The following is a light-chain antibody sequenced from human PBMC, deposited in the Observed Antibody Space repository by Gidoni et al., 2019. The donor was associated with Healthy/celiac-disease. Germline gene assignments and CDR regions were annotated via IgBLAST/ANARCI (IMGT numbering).Light chain of an antibody. Sequence: DVVMTQSPLSLPVTLGQPASISCRSSQSLVYSDGNTYLNWFQQRPGQSPRRLSYKVSNRDSGVPDRFSGSGSGTDFTLKISRVEAEDVGVYYCMQDTHWLWTFGQGTKVEIK. CDR2: KVS. CDR1: QSLVYSDGNTY. J-gene: IGKJ1*01. V-gene: IGKV2-30*01. CDR3: MQDTHWLWT.